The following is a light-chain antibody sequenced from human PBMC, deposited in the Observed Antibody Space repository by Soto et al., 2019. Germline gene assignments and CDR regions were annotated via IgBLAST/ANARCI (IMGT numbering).Light chain of an antibody. CDR3: HQYNNWPPWT. CDR1: QSVSSY. V-gene: IGKV3-15*01. J-gene: IGKJ1*01. Sequence: EIVLTQSPATLSLSPGERATLSCRASQSVSSYLAWYQQKPGQAPRLLIYGASTRATGIPARFSGSGPGTEFTLTISSLQSEDYAVYYCHQYNNWPPWTFGQGTKVDIK. CDR2: GAS.